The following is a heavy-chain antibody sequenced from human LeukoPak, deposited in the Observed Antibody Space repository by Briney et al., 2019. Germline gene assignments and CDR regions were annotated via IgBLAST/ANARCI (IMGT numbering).Heavy chain of an antibody. CDR2: INSNSGGT. Sequence: ASVKVSCKASGYSFTGYYMHWVRQAPGQGLEWMGWINSNSGGTNYAQMLQGRVTMTRDTSISTAYMELSRLRSDDTAVYYCARGRGTVTTFLFLTHWGQGTLVTVSS. CDR1: GYSFTGYY. D-gene: IGHD4-17*01. CDR3: ARGRGTVTTFLFLTH. V-gene: IGHV1-2*02. J-gene: IGHJ4*02.